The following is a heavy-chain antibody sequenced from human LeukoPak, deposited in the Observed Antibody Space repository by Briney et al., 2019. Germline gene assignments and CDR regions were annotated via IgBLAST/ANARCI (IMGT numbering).Heavy chain of an antibody. D-gene: IGHD3-22*01. Sequence: PSETLSLTRTVSGGSISSYYWSWIRQPPGKGLEWLGYIYYSGSTNYNPSLKSRVTISVDTSKNQFSLKLSSVTAADTAVYYCARVNYDSSGYYYFDYWGQGTLVTVSS. J-gene: IGHJ4*02. V-gene: IGHV4-59*01. CDR2: IYYSGST. CDR3: ARVNYDSSGYYYFDY. CDR1: GGSISSYY.